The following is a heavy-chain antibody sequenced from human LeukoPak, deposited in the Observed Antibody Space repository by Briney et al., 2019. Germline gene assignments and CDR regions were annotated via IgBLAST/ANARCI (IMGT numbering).Heavy chain of an antibody. V-gene: IGHV3-30*18. J-gene: IGHJ4*02. CDR2: ISYDGSNK. D-gene: IGHD6-19*01. Sequence: LAGGSLRLSCAASGFTFSSYGMHWVRQAPGKGLEWVAVISYDGSNKYYADSVKGRFTISRDNSKNTLYLQMNSLRAEDTAVYYCAKDRLKWLDGRFFDYWGQGTLVTVSS. CDR1: GFTFSSYG. CDR3: AKDRLKWLDGRFFDY.